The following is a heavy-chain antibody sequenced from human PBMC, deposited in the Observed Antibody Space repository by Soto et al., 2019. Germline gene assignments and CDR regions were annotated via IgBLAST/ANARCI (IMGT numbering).Heavy chain of an antibody. CDR3: ARQTSMITMASHGRSNWFDH. D-gene: IGHD3-22*01. CDR2: IYHGGST. Sequence: SETLSLTCAVSGYSISSGYYWGWLRQPPGKGLEWIGIIYHGGSTYYNPSLNSRFTLSIHTAKNQFSLQLSSVTAADTAVYYCARQTSMITMASHGRSNWFDHWGPGTLVTVSS. CDR1: GYSISSGYY. J-gene: IGHJ5*02. V-gene: IGHV4-38-2*01.